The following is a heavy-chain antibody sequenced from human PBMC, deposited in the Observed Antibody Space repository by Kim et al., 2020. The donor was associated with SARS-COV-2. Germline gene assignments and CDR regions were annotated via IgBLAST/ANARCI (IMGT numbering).Heavy chain of an antibody. CDR3: ARYCSGGSCSYYGMDV. Sequence: SETLSLTCTVSGGSISSSSYYWGWIRQPPGKGLEWIGSIYYSGSTYYNPSLKSRVTISVDTSKNQFSLKLSSVTAADTAVYYCARYCSGGSCSYYGMDVWGQGTTVTVSS. CDR2: IYYSGST. J-gene: IGHJ6*02. CDR1: GGSISSSSYY. V-gene: IGHV4-39*07. D-gene: IGHD2-15*01.